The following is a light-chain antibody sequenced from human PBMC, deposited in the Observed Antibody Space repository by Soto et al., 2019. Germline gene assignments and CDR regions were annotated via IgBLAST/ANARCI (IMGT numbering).Light chain of an antibody. CDR3: LTYNSGLWT. V-gene: IGKV1-27*01. CDR1: RGITNH. CDR2: AAS. Sequence: DIQMTQSPSSLSASVGDRVTFTCRASRGITNHLAWYQQKPGKVPKLLIYAASTLQSGVPSRFSGSGSGTDFTLTISSPQPEDVATYFCLTYNSGLWTFGQGTKVEIK. J-gene: IGKJ1*01.